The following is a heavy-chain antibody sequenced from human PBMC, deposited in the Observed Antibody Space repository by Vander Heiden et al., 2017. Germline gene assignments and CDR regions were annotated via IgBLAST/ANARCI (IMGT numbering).Heavy chain of an antibody. D-gene: IGHD3-10*01. Sequence: EVQRVESGGGLVKPGGYLRLSCEASASTCSSYSMNWVRQAPGKGLEWVSSISTTSNYIYYADSVKGRFTISRDNANNSLYLQMNSLRAEDTAVYYCTRDPSLLWFGELLHFDYWGQGPLVTVSS. CDR2: ISTTSNYI. CDR3: TRDPSLLWFGELLHFDY. V-gene: IGHV3-21*01. CDR1: ASTCSSYS. J-gene: IGHJ4*02.